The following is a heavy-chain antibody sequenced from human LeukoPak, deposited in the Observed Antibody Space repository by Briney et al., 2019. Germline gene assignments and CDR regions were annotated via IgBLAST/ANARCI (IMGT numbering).Heavy chain of an antibody. J-gene: IGHJ4*02. D-gene: IGHD6-19*01. CDR3: ARGYPKSSGCSN. CDR1: GGTFSSYA. V-gene: IGHV1-69*13. CDR2: IIPIFGTA. Sequence: GASVKVSCKASGGTFSSYAISWVRQAPGQGLEWMGGIIPIFGTANYAQKFQGRVTITADESTSTAYMELSSLRSEDTAVYYCARGYPKSSGCSNWGQGTLVTVSS.